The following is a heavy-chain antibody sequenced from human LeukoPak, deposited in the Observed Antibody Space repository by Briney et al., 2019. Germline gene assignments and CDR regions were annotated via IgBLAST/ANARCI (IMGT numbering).Heavy chain of an antibody. CDR2: INPNSGGT. D-gene: IGHD3-22*01. J-gene: IGHJ4*02. Sequence: EASVKVSCKASGYTFTGYYMHWVRQAPGQGLEWMGWINPNSGGTNYAQKFQGRVTMTRDTSISTAYMELSRLRSDDTAVYYCARGTSDHYYDSSGLDYWGQGTLVTVSS. CDR1: GYTFTGYY. CDR3: ARGTSDHYYDSSGLDY. V-gene: IGHV1-2*02.